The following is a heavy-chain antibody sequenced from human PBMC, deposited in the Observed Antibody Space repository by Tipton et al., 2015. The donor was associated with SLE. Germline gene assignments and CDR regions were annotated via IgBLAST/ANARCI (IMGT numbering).Heavy chain of an antibody. J-gene: IGHJ3*02. CDR3: ARRRYYDSSGYYQDDAFDI. V-gene: IGHV5-10-1*01. CDR2: IDPSDSYT. D-gene: IGHD3-22*01. CDR1: GYSFTSYW. Sequence: GAEVKKPGESLRISCKGSGYSFTSYWISWVRQMPGKGLEWMGRIDPSDSYTNYSPSFQGHVTISADKSISTAYLQWSSLKASDTAMYYCARRRYYDSSGYYQDDAFDIWGQGTMVTVSS.